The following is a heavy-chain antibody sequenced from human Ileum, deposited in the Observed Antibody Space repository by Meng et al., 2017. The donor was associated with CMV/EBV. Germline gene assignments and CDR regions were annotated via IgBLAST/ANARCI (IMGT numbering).Heavy chain of an antibody. J-gene: IGHJ4*02. V-gene: IGHV4-4*01. CDR3: TSASGYKIDY. Sequence: SLPCAVSRASVSSDNWWSWVRQPPGKVQEWIGEIHHRGNTNYNPSLKSRVTMSVDKSKNQVSLELTSVTAADTAVYFCTSASGYKIDYWGQGTLVTVSS. D-gene: IGHD6-13*01. CDR1: RASVSSDNW. CDR2: IHHRGNT.